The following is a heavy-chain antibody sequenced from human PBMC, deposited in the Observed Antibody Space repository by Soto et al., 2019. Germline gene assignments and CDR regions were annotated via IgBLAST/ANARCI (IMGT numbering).Heavy chain of an antibody. CDR1: GGSISSYY. D-gene: IGHD6-19*01. J-gene: IGHJ4*02. CDR2: IYYSGST. V-gene: IGHV4-59*12. CDR3: ARGSLTGWYFDY. Sequence: SETLSLTCAVSGGSISSYYWSWIRQPPGKGLEWIGYIYYSGSTNYNPSLKSRVTISVDTSKNQFSLKLNSVTAADTAVYYCARGSLTGWYFDYWGLGTLVTVSS.